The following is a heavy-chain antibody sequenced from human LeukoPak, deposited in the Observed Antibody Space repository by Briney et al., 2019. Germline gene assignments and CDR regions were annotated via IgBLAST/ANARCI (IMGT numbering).Heavy chain of an antibody. Sequence: PGGSLRLSCAASGFTFSSYAMHWVRRAPGKGLEYVSAISSNGGSTYYANSVKGRFTISRDNSKNTLYLQMGSLRAEDMAVYYCARGSIAVAGTVDYWGQGTLVTVSS. V-gene: IGHV3-64*01. D-gene: IGHD6-19*01. CDR1: GFTFSSYA. CDR2: ISSNGGST. CDR3: ARGSIAVAGTVDY. J-gene: IGHJ4*02.